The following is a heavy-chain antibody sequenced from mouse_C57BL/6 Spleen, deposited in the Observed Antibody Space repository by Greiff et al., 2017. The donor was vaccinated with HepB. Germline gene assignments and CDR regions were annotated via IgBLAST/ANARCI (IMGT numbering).Heavy chain of an antibody. J-gene: IGHJ4*01. Sequence: VQLQQSGAELVKPGASVKLSCKASGYTFTSYWMHWVKQRPGRGLEWIGRIDPNSGGTKYNEKFKSKATLTVDKPSSTAYMQLSSLTSEDSAVDYCARDDSNYGDYAMDYWVQGTSVTVSS. CDR1: GYTFTSYW. CDR2: IDPNSGGT. V-gene: IGHV1-72*01. CDR3: ARDDSNYGDYAMDY. D-gene: IGHD2-5*01.